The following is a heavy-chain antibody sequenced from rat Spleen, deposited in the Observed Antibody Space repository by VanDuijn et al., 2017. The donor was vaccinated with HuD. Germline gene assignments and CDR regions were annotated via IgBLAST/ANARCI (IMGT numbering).Heavy chain of an antibody. Sequence: QVQLKESGPGLVQPSQTLSLTCTVSGFSLSSDSVSWIRQPPGKGLEWMGIILSNGGTDYNSAIKSRMSISRDTSKSQVFLKMNSLQTEDTAMYFCARADVAAISTDGIWGQGIMVTVSS. V-gene: IGHV2-47*01. J-gene: IGHJ2*01. CDR3: ARADVAAISTDGI. CDR2: ILSNGGT. CDR1: GFSLSSDS. D-gene: IGHD1-2*01.